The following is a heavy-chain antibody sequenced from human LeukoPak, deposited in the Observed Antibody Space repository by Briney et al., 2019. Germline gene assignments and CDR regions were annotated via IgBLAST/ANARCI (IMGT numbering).Heavy chain of an antibody. CDR1: GGSISSYY. V-gene: IGHV4-59*01. CDR2: IYYSGST. CDR3: ARLDRFIGVTMVRGSYGMDV. J-gene: IGHJ6*02. Sequence: SETLSLTCTVSGGSISSYYWSWIRQPPGKGLEWIGYIYYSGSTNHNPSLKSRVTISVDTSKNQFSLKLSSVTAADTAVYYCARLDRFIGVTMVRGSYGMDVWGQGTTVTVSS. D-gene: IGHD3-10*01.